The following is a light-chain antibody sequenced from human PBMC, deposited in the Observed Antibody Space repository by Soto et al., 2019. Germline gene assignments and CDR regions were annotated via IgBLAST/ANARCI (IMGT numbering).Light chain of an antibody. Sequence: QSALTQPASVSGSPGQSITISCTGTSSDVGGYNYVSWYQQHPGKAPKLIIYEVSNRPSGVSNRFSGSKSGNTASPTISGLQAEDEADYYCNSYTSKSTGVFGTGTKVTV. V-gene: IGLV2-14*01. J-gene: IGLJ1*01. CDR3: NSYTSKSTGV. CDR1: SSDVGGYNY. CDR2: EVS.